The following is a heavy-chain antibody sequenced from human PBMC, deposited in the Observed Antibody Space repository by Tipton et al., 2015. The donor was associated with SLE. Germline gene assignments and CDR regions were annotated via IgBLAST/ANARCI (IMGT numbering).Heavy chain of an antibody. V-gene: IGHV3-7*01. CDR3: AREAYSGSYFDY. CDR2: IKQDGSEK. CDR1: GFTFSSYW. D-gene: IGHD1-26*01. J-gene: IGHJ4*02. Sequence: SLRLSCAASGFTFSSYWMSWVRQAPGKGLEWVANIKQDGSEKYYVDSVKGRFTISRDNTKNSLYLQMNSLRAEDTAVYYCAREAYSGSYFDYWGQGTLVTVSS.